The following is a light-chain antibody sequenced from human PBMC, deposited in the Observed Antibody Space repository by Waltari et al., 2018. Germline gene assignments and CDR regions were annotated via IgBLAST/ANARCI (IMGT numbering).Light chain of an antibody. CDR3: QQSFTTHT. J-gene: IGKJ4*01. Sequence: DIQLTQTPSPLSVSVGERVTITCRASHSIVRSLNWYQQQPGKALNLLNYAACNLHSGVPSRCRGSGSGTDFTITIVSLEPEDFASYQCQQSFTTHTFGEGTKVDIK. V-gene: IGKV1-39*01. CDR1: HSIVRS. CDR2: AAC.